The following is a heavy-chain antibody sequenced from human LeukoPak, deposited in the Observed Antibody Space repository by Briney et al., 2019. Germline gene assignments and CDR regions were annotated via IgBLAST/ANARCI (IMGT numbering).Heavy chain of an antibody. J-gene: IGHJ4*02. Sequence: NLGESLKFSCKGSGYSFTSYWIGWVRQMPGKGLEWMGIIYPGDSDTRYSPSFQGQVTISADKSISTAYLQWSSLKASDTAMYYCARPHHDYGDYEVVPWGQGTLVTVSS. CDR1: GYSFTSYW. V-gene: IGHV5-51*01. D-gene: IGHD4-17*01. CDR3: ARPHHDYGDYEVVP. CDR2: IYPGDSDT.